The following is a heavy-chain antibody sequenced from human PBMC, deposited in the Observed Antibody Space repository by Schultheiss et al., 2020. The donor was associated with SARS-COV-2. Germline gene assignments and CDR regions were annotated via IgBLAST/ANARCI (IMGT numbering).Heavy chain of an antibody. CDR1: GFTFSSYA. CDR2: ISYDGSNK. J-gene: IGHJ4*02. V-gene: IGHV3-30*07. D-gene: IGHD1-26*01. CDR3: ARERGSRFDY. Sequence: GGSLRLSCAASGFTFSSYAMHWVRQAPGKGLEWVAVISYDGSNKYYADSVKGRFTISRDNSKNTLYLQMNSLRAEDTAVYYCARERGSRFDYWGQGTLVTVSS.